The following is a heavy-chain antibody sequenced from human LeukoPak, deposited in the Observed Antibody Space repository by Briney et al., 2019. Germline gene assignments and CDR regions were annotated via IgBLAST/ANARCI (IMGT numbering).Heavy chain of an antibody. CDR1: GFSVSNNY. Sequence: PGGSLRLSCAASGFSVSNNYMSWVRQAPGKGLEWVSVIDNSGSTYYADSVKGRFTISRDNSKNTVYLQMNSLRVEDTDVYYCARDGSSRSLGNWGQGTLVCVSS. CDR2: IDNSGST. CDR3: ARDGSSRSLGN. V-gene: IGHV3-53*01. J-gene: IGHJ4*02.